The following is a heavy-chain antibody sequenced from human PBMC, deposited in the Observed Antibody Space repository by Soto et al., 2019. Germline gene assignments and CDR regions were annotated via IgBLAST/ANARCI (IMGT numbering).Heavy chain of an antibody. Sequence: GGSLRLSCAASGFTFSDYYMSWIRQAPGKGLEWVSYISSSGSTIYYADSVKGRFTISRDNAKNSLYLQMNSLRAEDTAVYYCASIPPDIVVVPYAFDIWGQGTRVTVSS. D-gene: IGHD2-2*01. CDR2: ISSSGSTI. V-gene: IGHV3-11*01. J-gene: IGHJ3*02. CDR1: GFTFSDYY. CDR3: ASIPPDIVVVPYAFDI.